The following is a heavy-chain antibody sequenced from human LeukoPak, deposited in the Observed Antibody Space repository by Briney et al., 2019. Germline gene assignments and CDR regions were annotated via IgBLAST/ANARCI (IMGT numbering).Heavy chain of an antibody. J-gene: IGHJ4*02. CDR3: AREGRVSGYDFDC. CDR2: IWYDGSNK. V-gene: IGHV3-33*01. D-gene: IGHD5-12*01. Sequence: GGSLRLSCAASGFTFSSYGMHWVRQAPGKGLEWVAVIWYDGSNKYYADSVKGRFTISRGNAKNTLYLQMNSLRVEDTAVYYCAREGRVSGYDFDCWGQGTLVTVSS. CDR1: GFTFSSYG.